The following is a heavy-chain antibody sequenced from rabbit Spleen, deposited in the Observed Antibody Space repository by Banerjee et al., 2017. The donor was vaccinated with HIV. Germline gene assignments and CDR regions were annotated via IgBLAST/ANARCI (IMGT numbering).Heavy chain of an antibody. V-gene: IGHV1S45*01. J-gene: IGHJ6*01. CDR3: ARDTSSSFSTYGMDL. D-gene: IGHD1-1*01. CDR2: IEAGSSGFT. Sequence: QEQLEESGGGLVKPGGTLTLTCKASGIDFSSDSYMCWVRQAPGKGLEWIACIEAGSSGFTYFASWAKGRLTISKTSSTTVTLQMTSLTAADTATYFCARDTSSSFSTYGMDLWGQGTLVTVS. CDR1: GIDFSSDSY.